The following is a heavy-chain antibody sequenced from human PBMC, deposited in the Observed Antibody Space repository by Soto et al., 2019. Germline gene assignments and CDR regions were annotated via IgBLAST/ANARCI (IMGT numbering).Heavy chain of an antibody. D-gene: IGHD5-12*01. V-gene: IGHV4-30-2*01. Sequence: TLSLTCAFSGGSISSGGYSWSWIRQPPGKGLEWIGYIYHSGSTYYNPSLKSRVTISVDRSKNQFSLKLSSVTAADTAVYYCARSLFKRWLQWEFVAFDIWGQGTMVTVSS. CDR1: GGSISSGGYS. CDR2: IYHSGST. CDR3: ARSLFKRWLQWEFVAFDI. J-gene: IGHJ3*02.